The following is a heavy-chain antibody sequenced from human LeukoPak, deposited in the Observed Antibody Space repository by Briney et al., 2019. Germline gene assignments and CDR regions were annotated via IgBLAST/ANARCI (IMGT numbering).Heavy chain of an antibody. Sequence: PGGSLRLSCAASGFTFNAYAMSWVRRAPGKGLEWVASIGGSGGNTYYAESVKGPFTISRDNSKNTLYLQMNSLKVDDTAIYYCARDRSDYTNAFDYWGLGTLVTVSS. CDR3: ARDRSDYTNAFDY. V-gene: IGHV3-23*01. CDR2: IGGSGGNT. D-gene: IGHD1-26*01. CDR1: GFTFNAYA. J-gene: IGHJ4*02.